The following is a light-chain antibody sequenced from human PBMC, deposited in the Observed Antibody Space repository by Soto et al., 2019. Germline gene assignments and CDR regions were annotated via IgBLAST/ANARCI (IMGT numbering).Light chain of an antibody. Sequence: EIVMTQSPATLSVSPGERVTLSCRASQSVNRNLAWYQQKPGQAPRLLIFGASTRATGIPARFSGSGSGTEVTLTISSLQSEDFAVYYCQHYNNWPPWTFGQGTKVEIK. CDR3: QHYNNWPPWT. V-gene: IGKV3-15*01. CDR1: QSVNRN. J-gene: IGKJ1*01. CDR2: GAS.